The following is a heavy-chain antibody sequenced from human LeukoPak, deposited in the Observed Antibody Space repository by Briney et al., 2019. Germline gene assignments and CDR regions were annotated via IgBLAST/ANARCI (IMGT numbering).Heavy chain of an antibody. CDR1: GGSISSYY. CDR3: ARGMEGPYYFDY. V-gene: IGHV4-59*01. Sequence: PSETLSLTCTVSGGSISSYYWSWIRQPPGKGLEWIGYIYYSGSTNYNPSLKSRVTISVDTSKNQFSLKLSSVTAADTAVYYCARGMEGPYYFDYWGRGTLVTVSS. D-gene: IGHD1-1*01. J-gene: IGHJ4*02. CDR2: IYYSGST.